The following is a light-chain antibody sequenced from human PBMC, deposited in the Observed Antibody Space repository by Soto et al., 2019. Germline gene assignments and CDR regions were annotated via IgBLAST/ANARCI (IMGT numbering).Light chain of an antibody. V-gene: IGLV2-8*01. CDR1: SSDVGGYNY. CDR3: SSYAASNNFYFV. Sequence: QSALTQPPSASGSPGQSVTISCTGTSSDVGGYNYVSWYQQYPGRAPKLMIYEVTKRPSGVPDRFSESKSGNTASLTVSGLQAEDEADYYCSSYAASNNFYFVFGGGTKVTVL. CDR2: EVT. J-gene: IGLJ3*02.